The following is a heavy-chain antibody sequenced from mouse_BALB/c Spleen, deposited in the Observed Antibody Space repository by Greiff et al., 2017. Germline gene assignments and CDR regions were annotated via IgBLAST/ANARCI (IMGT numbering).Heavy chain of an antibody. CDR2: ISTYSGNT. CDR1: GYTFTDYA. CDR3: ARKGGGNYRGYFDV. J-gene: IGHJ1*01. Sequence: QVQLQQSGPELVRPGVSVKISCKGSGYTFTDYAMHWVKQSHAKSLEWIGVISTYSGNTNYNQKFKGKATMTVDKSSSTAYMELARLTSEDSAIYFSARKGGGNYRGYFDVWGAGTTVTVSS. D-gene: IGHD2-1*01. V-gene: IGHV1-67*01.